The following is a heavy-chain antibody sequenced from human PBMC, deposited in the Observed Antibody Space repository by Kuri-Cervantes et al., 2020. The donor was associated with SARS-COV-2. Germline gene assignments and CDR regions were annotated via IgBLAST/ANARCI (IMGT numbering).Heavy chain of an antibody. CDR1: GFTFSSYA. V-gene: IGHV3-74*01. CDR2: INPDGSYT. D-gene: IGHD1-1*01. CDR3: VRDGDHWNFDY. Sequence: GGSLRLSCAASGFTFSSYAMHWVRQAPGKGLVWVSRINPDGSYTNNADSVKGRFTLSRDNAKNMLFLQMNSLRAEDTAVYYCVRDGDHWNFDYWGQGTLVTVS. J-gene: IGHJ4*02.